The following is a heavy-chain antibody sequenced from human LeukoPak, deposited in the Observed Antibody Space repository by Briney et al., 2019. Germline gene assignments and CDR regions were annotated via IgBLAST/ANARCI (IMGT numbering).Heavy chain of an antibody. V-gene: IGHV4-59*01. CDR3: ARVINWFDP. CDR1: GGSISSYY. Sequence: TSETLSLTCTVSGGSISSYYRSWIRQPPPKGLEWIGFIYYNGSTTSNPSLTSRVTISVDTSRNQFSLKLSSVTAADTAVYYCARVINWFDPWGQGTLVTVSS. CDR2: IYYNGST. J-gene: IGHJ5*02.